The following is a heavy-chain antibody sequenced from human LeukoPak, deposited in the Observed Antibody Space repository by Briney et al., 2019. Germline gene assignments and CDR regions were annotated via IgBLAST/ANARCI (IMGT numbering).Heavy chain of an antibody. CDR1: GGSFSGYY. CDR2: INHSGST. V-gene: IGHV4-34*01. D-gene: IGHD5-18*01. Sequence: SETLSLTCAVYGGSFSGYYWSWIRQPPGKGLEWIGEINHSGSTNYNPSLKSRVTISVDTSKNQFSLKLSSVTAADTAVYYCARGVDTAMVDPTFDYWGQGTLVTVSS. CDR3: ARGVDTAMVDPTFDY. J-gene: IGHJ4*02.